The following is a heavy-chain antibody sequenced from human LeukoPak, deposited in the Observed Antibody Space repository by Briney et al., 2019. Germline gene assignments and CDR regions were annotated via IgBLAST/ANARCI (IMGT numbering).Heavy chain of an antibody. CDR2: ISWNSGSI. D-gene: IGHD2-21*02. Sequence: SGGSLRLSCAASGFTFDDYAMHWVRQAPGKGLEWVSGISWNSGSIGYADSVKGRFTISRDNAKNSLYLQMNSLRAEDTALYYCAKDYQQVVVTAIFDYWGQGTLVTVSS. J-gene: IGHJ4*02. CDR1: GFTFDDYA. V-gene: IGHV3-9*01. CDR3: AKDYQQVVVTAIFDY.